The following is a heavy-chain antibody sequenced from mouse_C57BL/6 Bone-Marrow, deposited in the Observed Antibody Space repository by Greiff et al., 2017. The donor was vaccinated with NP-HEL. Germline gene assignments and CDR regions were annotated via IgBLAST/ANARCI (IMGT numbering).Heavy chain of an antibody. Sequence: VQLQQSGPELVKPGASVKISCKASGYSFTSYYIHWVKQRPGQGLEWIGWIYPGSGNTTYNEKFKGKATLTADTSSSTAYMQLSSLTSEDSAVYYCARIYYGSSFAYWGQGTLVTVSA. CDR3: ARIYYGSSFAY. CDR1: GYSFTSYY. V-gene: IGHV1-66*01. CDR2: IYPGSGNT. J-gene: IGHJ3*01. D-gene: IGHD1-1*01.